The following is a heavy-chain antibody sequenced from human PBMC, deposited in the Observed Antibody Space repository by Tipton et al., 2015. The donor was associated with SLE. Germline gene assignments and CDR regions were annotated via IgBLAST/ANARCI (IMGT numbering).Heavy chain of an antibody. CDR3: ARSSYDNSGFYCAY. V-gene: IGHV3-21*03. CDR1: GFTFSTYS. J-gene: IGHJ4*02. CDR2: ISSSSSYI. Sequence: SLRLSCAASGFTFSTYSMNWVRQAPGKGLEWVSSISSSSSYIYYADSVKGRFTISRDNAKNSLYLQMNSLRAEDTAVYYCARSSYDNSGFYCAYWGQGTLVTVSS. D-gene: IGHD3-22*01.